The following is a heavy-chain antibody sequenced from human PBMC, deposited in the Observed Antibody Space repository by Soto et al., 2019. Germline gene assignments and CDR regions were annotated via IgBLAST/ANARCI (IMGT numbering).Heavy chain of an antibody. CDR3: TRLPAAGDGYYYYGMDV. CDR2: IRSKANSYAT. V-gene: IGHV3-73*02. Sequence: EVQLVESGGGLVQPGGSLKLSCAASGFTFSGSAMHWVRQASGKGLEWVGRIRSKANSYATAYAASVKGRFTISRDDSXXXAXLQMNSLKTEDTAVYYCTRLPAAGDGYYYYGMDVWGQGTTVTVSS. J-gene: IGHJ6*02. D-gene: IGHD6-13*01. CDR1: GFTFSGSA.